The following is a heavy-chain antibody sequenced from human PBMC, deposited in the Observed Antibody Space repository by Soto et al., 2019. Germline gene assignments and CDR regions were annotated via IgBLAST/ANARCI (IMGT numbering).Heavy chain of an antibody. V-gene: IGHV3-21*01. J-gene: IGHJ6*02. CDR2: ISSSSSYI. CDR1: GFTFSGYS. D-gene: IGHD3-22*01. Sequence: PGGSLRLSCAASGFTFSGYSMNWVRQAPGKGLEWVSSISSSSSYIYYADSVKGRFTISRDNAKNSLYLQMNSLRAEDTAVYYCARQYYYDSSGYYSNYYYYGMDVWGQGTTVTVSS. CDR3: ARQYYYDSSGYYSNYYYYGMDV.